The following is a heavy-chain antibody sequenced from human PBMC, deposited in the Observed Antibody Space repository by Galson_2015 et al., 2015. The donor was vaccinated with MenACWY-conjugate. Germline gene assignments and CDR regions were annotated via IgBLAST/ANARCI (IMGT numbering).Heavy chain of an antibody. CDR1: GFTFSNYA. CDR2: VNGSGTVT. CDR3: AKSRQFQLLRQDGMDD. V-gene: IGHV3-23*01. D-gene: IGHD2-2*01. J-gene: IGHJ6*02. Sequence: SLRLSCAASGFTFSNYAMTWVRQAPGMGLEWVSTVNGSGTVTKYADSVRGRFTISRDNSRSTLYLQMTSLRAEDTAVYYCAKSRQFQLLRQDGMDDWGQGTTVTVSS.